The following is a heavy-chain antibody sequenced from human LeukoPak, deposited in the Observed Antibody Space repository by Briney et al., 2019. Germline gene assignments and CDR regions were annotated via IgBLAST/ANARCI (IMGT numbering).Heavy chain of an antibody. Sequence: SETLSLTCTVSGGSISSYYWSWIRQPPGKGLEWIGYIYYSGSTNYNPSLKSRVTISVDTSKNQFSLKLSSVTAADTAVYYCAREDDYSNHNWFDPWGQGTLVTVSS. D-gene: IGHD4-11*01. CDR2: IYYSGST. V-gene: IGHV4-59*01. CDR3: AREDDYSNHNWFDP. CDR1: GGSISSYY. J-gene: IGHJ5*02.